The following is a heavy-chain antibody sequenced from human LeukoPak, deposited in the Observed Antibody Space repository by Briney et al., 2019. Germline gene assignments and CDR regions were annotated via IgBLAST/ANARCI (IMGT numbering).Heavy chain of an antibody. CDR1: GGSISSSSYY. D-gene: IGHD6-19*01. CDR2: IYYSGST. Sequence: PSETLSLTCTVSGGSISSSSYYWGWIRQPPGKGLEWIGSIYYSGSTYYNPSLESRVTISVDTSKNQFSLKLSSVTAADTAVYYCARESVVTSPHSSGWQNWFDPWGQGTLVTVSS. J-gene: IGHJ5*02. V-gene: IGHV4-39*07. CDR3: ARESVVTSPHSSGWQNWFDP.